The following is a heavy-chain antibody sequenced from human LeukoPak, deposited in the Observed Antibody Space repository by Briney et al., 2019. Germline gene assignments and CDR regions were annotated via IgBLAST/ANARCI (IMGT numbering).Heavy chain of an antibody. V-gene: IGHV3-7*01. J-gene: IGHJ4*02. CDR1: GFTFRNYY. D-gene: IGHD3-22*01. CDR3: ARVYYQDSGTSYRHLDY. Sequence: SGGSLRLSCAASGFTFRNYYMTWVRQVPGKGLEWVASIKQDESEKYFLDSVKGRFTISRDNAENSLYLQMNSLRAEDTAVYYCARVYYQDSGTSYRHLDYWGQGTLVTVSS. CDR2: IKQDESEK.